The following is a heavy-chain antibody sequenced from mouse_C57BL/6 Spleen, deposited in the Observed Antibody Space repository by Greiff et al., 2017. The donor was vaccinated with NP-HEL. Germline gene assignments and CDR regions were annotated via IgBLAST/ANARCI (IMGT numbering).Heavy chain of an antibody. CDR2: IWSGGST. J-gene: IGHJ4*01. CDR3: ARNRDDYDGYYYAMDY. D-gene: IGHD2-4*01. V-gene: IGHV2-2*01. Sequence: VQLQQSGPGLVQPSQSLSITCTVSGFSLTSYGVHWVRQSPGKGLEWLGVIWSGGSTDYNAAFISRLAISKDNSKSQVFFKMNSLQADDTAIYYCARNRDDYDGYYYAMDYWGQGTSVTVAS. CDR1: GFSLTSYG.